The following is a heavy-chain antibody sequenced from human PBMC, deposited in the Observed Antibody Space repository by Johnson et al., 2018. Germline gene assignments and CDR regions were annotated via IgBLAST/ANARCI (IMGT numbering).Heavy chain of an antibody. CDR2: IGTAGDT. CDR1: GFTFSNYD. J-gene: IGHJ3*02. V-gene: IGHV3-13*01. CDR3: AREGGGSDAFDI. Sequence: VQLVESGGGLVQPGGSLRLSCVASGFTFSNYDMHWVRQPPGKGLEWVSAIGTAGDTYYPGSVKGRFTISRENAKNSLYLQMNSLRAGDTAVYYCAREGGGSDAFDIWGQGTMVTVSS. D-gene: IGHD3-16*01.